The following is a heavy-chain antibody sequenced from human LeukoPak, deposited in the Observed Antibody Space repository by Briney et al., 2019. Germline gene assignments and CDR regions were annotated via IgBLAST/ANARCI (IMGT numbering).Heavy chain of an antibody. Sequence: AESLRLSCAASGFSVSNYWMHWVRQAPGKGLVWVSRINSDGSITTYAASVKGRFTISRDNAKNTPYLQMNSLRVEDTAVYFCASGYYYDSSGPNIPFDYWGQGTLVTVSS. D-gene: IGHD3-22*01. CDR3: ASGYYYDSSGPNIPFDY. J-gene: IGHJ4*02. V-gene: IGHV3-74*01. CDR1: GFSVSNYW. CDR2: INSDGSIT.